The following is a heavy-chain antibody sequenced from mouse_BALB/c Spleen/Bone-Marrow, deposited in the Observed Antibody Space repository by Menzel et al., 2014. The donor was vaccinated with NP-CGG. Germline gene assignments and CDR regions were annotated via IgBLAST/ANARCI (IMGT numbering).Heavy chain of an antibody. Sequence: EVQLQQSGGGLVQPGGSLRLSCAASGFTFTDYYMSWVRQPPGKALEWLGFIRNKPNGYTTEYSASVKGRFTISRDNSQSILYLQMNTLRAEDSATYYCARAGHYYAMDYWGQGTSVTVSS. V-gene: IGHV7-3*02. CDR2: IRNKPNGYTT. CDR3: ARAGHYYAMDY. CDR1: GFTFTDYY. J-gene: IGHJ4*01.